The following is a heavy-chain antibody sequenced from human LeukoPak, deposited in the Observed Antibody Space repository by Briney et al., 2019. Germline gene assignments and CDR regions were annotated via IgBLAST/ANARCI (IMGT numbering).Heavy chain of an antibody. D-gene: IGHD3-10*01. V-gene: IGHV1-46*03. CDR3: ARDGDYYGSGSHDY. J-gene: IGHJ4*02. CDR1: GYTFTSYY. Sequence: APVKVSCKASGYTFTSYYMHWVRQAPAQGLEWMGIINPSGGSTSYAQKFQGRVTITMDTSTSTVYMELSSLRSEDTAVYYCARDGDYYGSGSHDYWGQRTLVTVAS. CDR2: INPSGGST.